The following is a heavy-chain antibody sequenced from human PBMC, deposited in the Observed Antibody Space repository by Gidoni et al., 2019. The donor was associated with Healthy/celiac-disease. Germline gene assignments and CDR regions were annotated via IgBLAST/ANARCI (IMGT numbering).Heavy chain of an antibody. D-gene: IGHD6-13*01. Sequence: EVQLMESGGGLVQPGGSMRLSCAASGFTFSSYAMHWVRKAPGKGLEYVSAISSNGGSTYYANSVKGRFTISRDNSKNTLFLQMGSLRTEDMAVYYCARGDSSSWYGYFDYWGQGTLVTVSS. V-gene: IGHV3-64*01. CDR3: ARGDSSSWYGYFDY. CDR1: GFTFSSYA. CDR2: ISSNGGST. J-gene: IGHJ4*02.